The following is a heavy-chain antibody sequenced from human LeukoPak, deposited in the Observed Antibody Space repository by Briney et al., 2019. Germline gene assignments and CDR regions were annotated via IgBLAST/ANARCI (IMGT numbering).Heavy chain of an antibody. CDR2: IKRDGTT. CDR1: GFTFSDNY. CDR3: ARVGMGLYYFDY. Sequence: GGSLRLSCAASGFTFSDNYMTWVRQAPGKGLVWVSRIKRDGTTSYADSVKGRFTISRDNAKNTLYLQMNSLRAEDTAVYYCARVGMGLYYFDYWGQGTLVTVSS. J-gene: IGHJ4*02. D-gene: IGHD3/OR15-3a*01. V-gene: IGHV3-74*01.